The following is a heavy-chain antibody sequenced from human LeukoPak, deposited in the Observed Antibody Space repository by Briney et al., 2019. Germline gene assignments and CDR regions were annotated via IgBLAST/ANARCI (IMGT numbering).Heavy chain of an antibody. V-gene: IGHV3-7*05. CDR1: GFTFSTYW. J-gene: IGHJ4*02. D-gene: IGHD6-13*01. Sequence: AGGSLRLSCAASGFTFSTYWMSWVRQAPGKGLEWVANIKEDGSEKYYVDSVKGRFTISRDNAKNSLYLQMNSLRAEDTAVYYCARDTARSQLVVDYWGQGTLVTVSS. CDR3: ARDTARSQLVVDY. CDR2: IKEDGSEK.